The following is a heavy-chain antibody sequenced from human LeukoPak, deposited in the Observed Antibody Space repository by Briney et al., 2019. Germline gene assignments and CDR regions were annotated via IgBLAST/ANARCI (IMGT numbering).Heavy chain of an antibody. Sequence: GGSLRLSCVDSGFTFTNAWMSWVRQAPGKGLEWIGRIKSKTDGETTNYAEPVRGRFTISRDVSKSAVYLQMNSLKIEDTAVYYCTTDLGTYYHGSQRLIPIDYWGQGTPVTVSS. D-gene: IGHD3-10*01. CDR3: TTDLGTYYHGSQRLIPIDY. CDR1: GFTFTNAW. V-gene: IGHV3-15*01. J-gene: IGHJ4*02. CDR2: IKSKTDGETT.